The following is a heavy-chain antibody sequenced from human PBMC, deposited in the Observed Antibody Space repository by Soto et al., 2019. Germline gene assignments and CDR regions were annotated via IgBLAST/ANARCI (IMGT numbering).Heavy chain of an antibody. V-gene: IGHV3-74*01. CDR2: IKNDGAGT. J-gene: IGHJ3*02. CDR3: ARQSTRAGAFDI. Sequence: GGSLRLSCAASGFTFSSYWMHWVRQAPGKGLVWVSHIKNDGAGTSYADSVKGRFTISRDNAKNTLYLQMNSLRAEDTAVYYCARQSTRAGAFDIWGQGTMVTVSS. CDR1: GFTFSSYW. D-gene: IGHD6-19*01.